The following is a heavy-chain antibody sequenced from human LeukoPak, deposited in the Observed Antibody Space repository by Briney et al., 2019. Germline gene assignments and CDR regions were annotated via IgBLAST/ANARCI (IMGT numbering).Heavy chain of an antibody. CDR3: AREICSGGSCYGPDAFDI. V-gene: IGHV4-59*01. J-gene: IGHJ3*02. CDR1: GGSISSYY. Sequence: SETLSLTCTVSGGSISSYYWSWIRQPPGKGLEWIGYIYYSGSTNYNPSLKSRVTISVDTSKNQFSLKLSSVTAADTAVYYCAREICSGGSCYGPDAFDIWGQGTMVTVSS. D-gene: IGHD2-15*01. CDR2: IYYSGST.